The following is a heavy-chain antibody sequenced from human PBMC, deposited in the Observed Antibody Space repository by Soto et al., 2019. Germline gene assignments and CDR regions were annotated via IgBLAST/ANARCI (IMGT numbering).Heavy chain of an antibody. CDR2: ISYDGSNK. J-gene: IGHJ4*02. CDR1: GFTFSSYA. Sequence: QVQLVESGGGVVQPGRSLRLSCAASGFTFSSYAMHWVRQAPGKGLEWVAVISYDGSNKYYADSVKGRFTISRDNSKNTLYLQMNSLRAEDTAVYYCVTTMIVVVITSSFDYWGQGTLVTVSS. CDR3: VTTMIVVVITSSFDY. D-gene: IGHD3-22*01. V-gene: IGHV3-30-3*01.